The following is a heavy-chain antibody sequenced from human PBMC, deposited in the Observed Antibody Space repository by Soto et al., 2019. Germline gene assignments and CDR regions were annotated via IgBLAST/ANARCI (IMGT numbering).Heavy chain of an antibody. CDR3: ARDIFGAVISHAGLIDY. V-gene: IGHV1-18*01. D-gene: IGHD3-3*02. CDR1: GYTFTSYA. J-gene: IGHJ4*02. CDR2: ISAYNGNT. Sequence: ASVKVSCKASGYTFTSYAMHWVRQAPGQGLEWMGWISAYNGNTKYAQKLQGRVTMTTDTSTSTAYMELRSLRSDDTAVYYCARDIFGAVISHAGLIDYWGQGTLVTVSS.